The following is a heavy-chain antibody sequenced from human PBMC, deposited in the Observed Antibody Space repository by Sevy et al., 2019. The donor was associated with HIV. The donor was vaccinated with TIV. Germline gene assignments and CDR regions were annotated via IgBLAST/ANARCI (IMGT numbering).Heavy chain of an antibody. J-gene: IGHJ3*02. CDR2: IGISSSYI. CDR1: GFTFITYT. Sequence: GGSLRLSCAASGFTFITYTMNWVRQAPGKGLEWVSSIGISSSYIYYADSVKGRFTISRDNAKNSLYLQMNSLRAEDMAVYYCARANLDSCGSYDAFDIWGQGTMVTVSS. V-gene: IGHV3-21*01. CDR3: ARANLDSCGSYDAFDI. D-gene: IGHD3-22*01.